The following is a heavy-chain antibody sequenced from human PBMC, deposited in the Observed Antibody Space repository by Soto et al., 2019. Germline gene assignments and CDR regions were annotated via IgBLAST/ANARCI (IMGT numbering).Heavy chain of an antibody. Sequence: GGSLRLSCAASGFTFSSYAMSWVRQAPGKGLEWVSAISGSGGSTYYADSVKGRFTISRDNSKNTLYLQMNSLRAEDTAVYYCAKDSSRWYFYGMDGWGQGNTVTVSS. J-gene: IGHJ6*02. V-gene: IGHV3-23*01. CDR1: GFTFSSYA. CDR3: AKDSSRWYFYGMDG. CDR2: ISGSGGST. D-gene: IGHD6-13*01.